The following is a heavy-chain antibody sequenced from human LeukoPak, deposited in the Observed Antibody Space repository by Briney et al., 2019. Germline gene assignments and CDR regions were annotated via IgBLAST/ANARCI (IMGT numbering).Heavy chain of an antibody. CDR3: ARSLGPLQQQPDY. CDR2: ISSSSSYI. CDR1: EFTFSSFT. Sequence: GGSLRLSCAASEFTFSSFTMNWVRQAPGKGLEWVSSISSSSSYIYYADSVKGRFTISRDNAKNSLYLQMNSLRAEDTALYYCARSLGPLQQQPDYWGQGTLVTVSS. D-gene: IGHD3-16*01. J-gene: IGHJ4*02. V-gene: IGHV3-21*04.